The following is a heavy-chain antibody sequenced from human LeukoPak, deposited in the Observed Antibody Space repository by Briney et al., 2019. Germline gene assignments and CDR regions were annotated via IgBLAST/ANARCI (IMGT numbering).Heavy chain of an antibody. Sequence: GGSLRLSCAASGFTFSDYYMSWIRQAPGKGLEWVAVISYDGSNEYYADSVKGRFTISRDNSKNTLYLQMNSLRAEDTAVYNCAKDGISGWPRGYFDYWGREPWSPSPQ. CDR1: GFTFSDYY. V-gene: IGHV3-30*18. CDR3: AKDGISGWPRGYFDY. CDR2: ISYDGSNE. J-gene: IGHJ4*02. D-gene: IGHD6-19*01.